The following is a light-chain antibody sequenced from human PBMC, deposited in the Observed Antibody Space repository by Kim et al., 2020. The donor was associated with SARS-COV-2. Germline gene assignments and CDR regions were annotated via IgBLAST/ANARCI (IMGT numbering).Light chain of an antibody. V-gene: IGLV2-14*03. Sequence: SALTQPASVSGSPGQSITISCTGTSSDVGDYNSVSWYQQHPGKAPKLMIFDVSHRPSGISNRFSGSKSGNTASLTISGLQAEDEADYYCSSYTSSDTLRYVFGTGTKVTVL. CDR1: SSDVGDYNS. CDR3: SSYTSSDTLRYV. CDR2: DVS. J-gene: IGLJ1*01.